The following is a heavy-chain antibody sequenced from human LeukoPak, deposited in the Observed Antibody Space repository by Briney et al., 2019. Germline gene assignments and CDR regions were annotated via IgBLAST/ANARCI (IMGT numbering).Heavy chain of an antibody. CDR3: ARSHRSFASGSGDF. D-gene: IGHD3-10*01. CDR1: GFTFSSYI. J-gene: IGHJ4*02. CDR2: ISRNRSYI. V-gene: IGHV3-21*04. Sequence: GGSLRLSCAASGFTFSSYIMNWVRQAPGKGLEWVSSISRNRSYIYYADSVKGRFTISRDNAKNSLYLQMNSLRAEDTAVYYCARSHRSFASGSGDFWGQGTLVTVSS.